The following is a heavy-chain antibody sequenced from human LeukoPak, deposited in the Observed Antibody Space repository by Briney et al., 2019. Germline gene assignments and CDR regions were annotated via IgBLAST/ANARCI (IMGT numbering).Heavy chain of an antibody. D-gene: IGHD3-22*01. CDR1: GFTFSDYW. V-gene: IGHV3-7*01. Sequence: GGSLRLSCAASGFTFSDYWMTWVCQAPGKGLEWVANIKQDGSEKDYVDSVKGRFTISTDNAKNSLYLQMDSLRVEDTAVYYCARKGGYSSGYYYWGQGTLVTVSS. CDR2: IKQDGSEK. J-gene: IGHJ4*02. CDR3: ARKGGYSSGYYY.